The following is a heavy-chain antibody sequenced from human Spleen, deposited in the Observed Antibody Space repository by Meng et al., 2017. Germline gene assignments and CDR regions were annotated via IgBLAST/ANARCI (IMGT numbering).Heavy chain of an antibody. CDR1: GYNFKNSW. V-gene: IGHV5-51*01. J-gene: IGHJ4*02. Sequence: GGSPETPRTGPGYNFKNSWIGCLRQMPGKGLEWMGIICPGDSYSKYSPSFQGQVTISADKSISTAYLQWSSLKASDTAMYYFASLGTDVAWNFWGQGTRVTVSS. CDR2: ICPGDSYS. D-gene: IGHD3-16*01. CDR3: ASLGTDVAWNF.